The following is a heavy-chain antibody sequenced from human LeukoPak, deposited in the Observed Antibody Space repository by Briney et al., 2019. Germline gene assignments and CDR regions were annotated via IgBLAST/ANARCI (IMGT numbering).Heavy chain of an antibody. J-gene: IGHJ4*02. CDR2: ISGSGGST. V-gene: IGHV3-23*01. D-gene: IGHD3-22*01. Sequence: GGSLRLSCAASGFTFSSYAMSWDRQAPGKGLEWVSAISGSGGSTYYADSVKGRFTISRDNSKNTLYLQMNSLRAEDTAVYYCAKDAPAYYYDSSGYQGLFDYWGQGTLVTVSS. CDR3: AKDAPAYYYDSSGYQGLFDY. CDR1: GFTFSSYA.